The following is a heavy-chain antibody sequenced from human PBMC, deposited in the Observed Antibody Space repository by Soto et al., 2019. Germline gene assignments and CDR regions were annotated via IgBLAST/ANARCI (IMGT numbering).Heavy chain of an antibody. D-gene: IGHD3-9*01. CDR2: IYHSGST. CDR1: GGSISSYS. J-gene: IGHJ4*02. Sequence: SETLSLTCTVSGGSISSYSCSWIRQPPGKGLEWIGYIYHSGSTYYNPSLKSRVTISVDRSKNQFSLKVNSVIAADTAIYYCAHILSGSQFNFWGQGTPVTVSS. V-gene: IGHV4-59*04. CDR3: AHILSGSQFNF.